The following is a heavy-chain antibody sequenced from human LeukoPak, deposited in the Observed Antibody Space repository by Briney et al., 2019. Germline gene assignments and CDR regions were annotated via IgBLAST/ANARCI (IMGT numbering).Heavy chain of an antibody. D-gene: IGHD3-10*01. J-gene: IGHJ4*02. CDR2: ISGSGNLT. Sequence: GGSLRLSCAASGLTFSNYAMTWVRQAPGKGLEWVSTISGSGNLTYFADSVKGRFTISRDNSKNTLYLQMNSLRAEDTALYYCSKDAASGTYGTFDYWGQGTLVIVSS. CDR1: GLTFSNYA. V-gene: IGHV3-23*01. CDR3: SKDAASGTYGTFDY.